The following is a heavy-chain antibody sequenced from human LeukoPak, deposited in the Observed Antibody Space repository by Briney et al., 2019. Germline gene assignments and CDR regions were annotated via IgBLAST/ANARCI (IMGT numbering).Heavy chain of an antibody. V-gene: IGHV3-30-3*01. CDR2: ISYDGSNK. D-gene: IGHD4-11*01. Sequence: GRSLRLSCAASGFTFSSYAMHWVRQAPGKGLEWVAVISYDGSNKYYADSVKGRFTISRDNSKNTLYLQMNSLRAEDTAVYYCARDTSNYCFDYWGQGTLVTVSS. CDR1: GFTFSSYA. J-gene: IGHJ4*02. CDR3: ARDTSNYCFDY.